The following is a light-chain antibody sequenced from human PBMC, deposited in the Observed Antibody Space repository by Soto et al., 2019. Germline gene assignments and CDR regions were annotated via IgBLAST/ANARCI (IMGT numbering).Light chain of an antibody. V-gene: IGKV1-39*01. J-gene: IGKJ1*01. CDR2: AAS. CDR3: QQSYSTSWT. Sequence: DIQMTQSPSSLSASVGDRVTITCRASQSISSYLNWYQQKPGKAPKLLIYAASSLQSGVPSRFSGSGSGTDFTLTNSTLQPEDFATHYCQQSYSTSWTFGQGTKGEIK. CDR1: QSISSY.